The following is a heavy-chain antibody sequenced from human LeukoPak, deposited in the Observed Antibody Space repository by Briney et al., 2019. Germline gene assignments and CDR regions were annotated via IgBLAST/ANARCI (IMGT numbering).Heavy chain of an antibody. Sequence: PGGSLRLSCAASGFTFTSYWMSWVRQAPGKGLEWVANIKQDGSEKYYVASVKGRFTISRGNAKSSLYLQMNSLRAEDSAVYYCGRAMDVWGQGTTVTVSS. CDR2: IKQDGSEK. CDR1: GFTFTSYW. CDR3: GRAMDV. J-gene: IGHJ6*02. V-gene: IGHV3-7*04.